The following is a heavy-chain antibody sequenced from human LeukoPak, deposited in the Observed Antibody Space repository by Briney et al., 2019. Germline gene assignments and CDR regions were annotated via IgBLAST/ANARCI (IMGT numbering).Heavy chain of an antibody. D-gene: IGHD3-10*01. CDR1: GFSFSSYE. CDR2: ISSSGSTK. V-gene: IGHV3-48*03. CDR3: ARVEEGYGSGRRENYYYYMDV. J-gene: IGHJ6*03. Sequence: PGGSLRLSCAASGFSFSSYEMNWVRQAPGKGLEWVSYISSSGSTKYYADSVKGRFTISRGNARNSLYLQMNSLRADDTAAYYCARVEEGYGSGRRENYYYYMDVWGKGTTVTISS.